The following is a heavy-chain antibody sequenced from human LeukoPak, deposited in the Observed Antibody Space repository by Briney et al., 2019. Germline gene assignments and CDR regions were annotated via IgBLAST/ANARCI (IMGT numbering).Heavy chain of an antibody. D-gene: IGHD3-10*01. J-gene: IGHJ3*02. CDR3: ARDKGSDAFDI. V-gene: IGHV4-59*12. CDR2: IYYSGST. Sequence: PSETLSLTCTVSGGSINSYYWSWIRQPPGKGLEWIGYIYYSGSTNYNPSLKSRVTISVDTSKNQFSLKLSSVTAADTAVYYCARDKGSDAFDIWGQGTMVTVPS. CDR1: GGSINSYY.